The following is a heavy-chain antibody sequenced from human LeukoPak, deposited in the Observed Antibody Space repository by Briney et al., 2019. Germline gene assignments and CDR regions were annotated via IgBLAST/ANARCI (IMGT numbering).Heavy chain of an antibody. CDR1: GGSFSGYY. CDR2: INHSGST. D-gene: IGHD3-3*01. Sequence: SSETLSLTCAVYGGSFSGYYWSWIRQPPGKGLEWIGEINHSGSTNYNPSLKSRVTISVDTSKNQFSRKLSSVTAADTAVYYCARAGRVPYYDFWSGYYRGYYGMDVWGQGTTVTVSS. J-gene: IGHJ6*02. CDR3: ARAGRVPYYDFWSGYYRGYYGMDV. V-gene: IGHV4-34*01.